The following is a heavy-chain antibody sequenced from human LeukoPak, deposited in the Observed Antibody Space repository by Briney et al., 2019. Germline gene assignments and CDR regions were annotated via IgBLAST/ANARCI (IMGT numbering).Heavy chain of an antibody. V-gene: IGHV4-34*01. CDR1: GGSFSGYY. D-gene: IGHD3-22*01. J-gene: IGHJ4*02. CDR2: INHSGST. Sequence: SETLSLTCAVYGGSFSGYYWSWIRQPPGKGLEWIGEINHSGSTNYNPSLKSRVTISVDTSKNQFSLKLSSVTAADTAVYYCAREARPITMIVVAHRNYFDYWGQGTLVTVSS. CDR3: AREARPITMIVVAHRNYFDY.